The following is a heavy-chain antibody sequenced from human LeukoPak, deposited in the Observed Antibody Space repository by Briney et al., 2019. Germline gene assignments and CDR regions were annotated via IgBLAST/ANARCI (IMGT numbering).Heavy chain of an antibody. CDR1: GYSFSSYW. CDR3: ASASSGWPDAFDI. J-gene: IGHJ3*02. Sequence: GESLKISCKGSGYSFSSYWIGWVRQMPGKGLEWMGITYPGDSDTRYSPSFQGQVTFSADKSIGTAYLQWSSLKASDTAMYYCASASSGWPDAFDIWGQGTMVTVSS. CDR2: TYPGDSDT. D-gene: IGHD6-19*01. V-gene: IGHV5-51*01.